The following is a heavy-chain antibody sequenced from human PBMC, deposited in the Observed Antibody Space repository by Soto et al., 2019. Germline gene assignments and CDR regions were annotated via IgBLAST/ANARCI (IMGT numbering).Heavy chain of an antibody. CDR1: GYTFSTYW. V-gene: IGHV5-10-1*03. Sequence: EVQLVQSGAEVKKPGESLRISCKGSGYTFSTYWISWVRQKPGKGLEWMGRVDPSDSFTNYSPSFRGHVTISADKTIATAYLQWSSLKAADTAIYYCARGIIPVPDDYYVFGMDVWGQGTTVTVSS. J-gene: IGHJ6*02. D-gene: IGHD3-10*02. CDR2: VDPSDSFT. CDR3: ARGIIPVPDDYYVFGMDV.